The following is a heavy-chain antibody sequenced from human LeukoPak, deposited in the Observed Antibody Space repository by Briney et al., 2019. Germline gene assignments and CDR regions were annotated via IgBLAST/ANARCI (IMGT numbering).Heavy chain of an antibody. CDR3: AKYPDMIVSQLIDY. Sequence: GRSLRLSCAASGFTFSSYGMHWVRQAPGKGLEWVAVISYDGSNKYYADSVKGRFTISRDNSKNTLYLQMNSLSAEDTAVYYCAKYPDMIVSQLIDYWGQGTLVTVSS. CDR2: ISYDGSNK. D-gene: IGHD3-22*01. J-gene: IGHJ4*02. V-gene: IGHV3-30*18. CDR1: GFTFSSYG.